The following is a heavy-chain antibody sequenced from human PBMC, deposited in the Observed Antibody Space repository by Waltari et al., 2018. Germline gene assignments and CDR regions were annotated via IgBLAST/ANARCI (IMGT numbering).Heavy chain of an antibody. J-gene: IGHJ6*02. Sequence: SCKVSGYTLTELSMHWVRQAPGKGLEWMGGFDPEDGETIYAQKFQGRVTMTEDTSTDTAYMELSSLRSEDTAVYYCATDLGATPNYYYYGMDVWGQGTTVTVSS. CDR3: ATDLGATPNYYYYGMDV. CDR1: GYTLTELS. D-gene: IGHD1-26*01. CDR2: FDPEDGET. V-gene: IGHV1-24*01.